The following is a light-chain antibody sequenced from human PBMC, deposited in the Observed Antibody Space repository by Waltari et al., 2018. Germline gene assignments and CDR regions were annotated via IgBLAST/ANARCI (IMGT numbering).Light chain of an antibody. CDR1: NRDVGNDNY. Sequence: QSALTQPASVSGSPGQSITMSCTGTNRDVGNDNYVSWYQHHPGTAPKVIIFGVSKRPSGVSDRFSGSKSGNTASLTISGLQTEDEADYYCCSYAGTSTLIFGGGTKLTVL. J-gene: IGLJ2*01. CDR2: GVS. CDR3: CSYAGTSTLI. V-gene: IGLV2-23*02.